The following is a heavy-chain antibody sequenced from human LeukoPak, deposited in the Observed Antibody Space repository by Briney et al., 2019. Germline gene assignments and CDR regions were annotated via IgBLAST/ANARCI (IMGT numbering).Heavy chain of an antibody. V-gene: IGHV4-30-4*01. CDR2: IYYSGST. Sequence: SETLSLTCTVSGGSISSGDYYWSWIRQPPGKGLEWIGYIYYSGSTYYNPSLKSRVTISVDTSKNQFSLKLSSVTAADTAVYYCARRQMDRGLDYWGQGTLVTVSS. CDR3: ARRQMDRGLDY. D-gene: IGHD2-8*01. J-gene: IGHJ4*02. CDR1: GGSISSGDYY.